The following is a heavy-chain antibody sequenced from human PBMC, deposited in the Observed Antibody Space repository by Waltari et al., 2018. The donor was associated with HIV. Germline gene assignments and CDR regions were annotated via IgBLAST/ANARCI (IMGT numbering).Heavy chain of an antibody. D-gene: IGHD3-22*01. V-gene: IGHV4-39*01. J-gene: IGHJ4*02. CDR2: IYYRGST. CDR1: GGSISSSSYY. Sequence: QLQLQESGPGLVKPSETLSLTCTVSGGSISSSSYYWGWMRQPPGKGLEWIGSIYYRGSTYYIPSLKNRVTISVDTAKNQFSLKLGSVTAADTAVYYCARHSLTYYYDSSGYSVAFDYWGQGTLVTVSS. CDR3: ARHSLTYYYDSSGYSVAFDY.